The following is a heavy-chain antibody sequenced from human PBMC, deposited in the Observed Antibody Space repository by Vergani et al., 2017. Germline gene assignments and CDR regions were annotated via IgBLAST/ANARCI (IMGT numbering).Heavy chain of an antibody. J-gene: IGHJ4*02. Sequence: QLQLQESGPGLVKPSETLSLTCTVSGGSISSSSYYWGWIRQPPGKGLEWIGSIYYSGSTYYNPSLKSRVTISVDTSKNQFSLKLSSVTAADTAVYYCARGPPIETGRVWFFDYWGQGTLVTVSS. CDR3: ARGPPIETGRVWFFDY. CDR1: GGSISSSSYY. CDR2: IYYSGST. D-gene: IGHD1-1*01. V-gene: IGHV4-39*07.